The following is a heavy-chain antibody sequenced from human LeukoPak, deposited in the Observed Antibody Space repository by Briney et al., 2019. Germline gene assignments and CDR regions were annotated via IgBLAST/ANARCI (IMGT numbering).Heavy chain of an antibody. Sequence: SETLSLTCTVSAGSISSSSYSWGWIRQPPGKGLEWIGSIYYSGSTYYNPSLKSRVTISVDTSKNQFSLKLSSVTAADTAVYYCARRLYYYGSGSYFGYWGQGTLVTVSS. V-gene: IGHV4-39*01. CDR2: IYYSGST. CDR1: AGSISSSSYS. CDR3: ARRLYYYGSGSYFGY. D-gene: IGHD3-10*01. J-gene: IGHJ4*02.